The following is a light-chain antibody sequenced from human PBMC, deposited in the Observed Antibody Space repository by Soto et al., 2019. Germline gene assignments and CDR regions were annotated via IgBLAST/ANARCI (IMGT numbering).Light chain of an antibody. V-gene: IGKV1-5*01. Sequence: DMQISHSPSSVSASVGDRVTITCRASQGISSWLAWYQQKPGKAPKLLIYDASSLESGVPSRFSGSGSGTEFTLTISSLQPDDFATYYCQQYNSYSWTFGQGAKV. CDR1: QGISSW. CDR3: QQYNSYSWT. J-gene: IGKJ1*01. CDR2: DAS.